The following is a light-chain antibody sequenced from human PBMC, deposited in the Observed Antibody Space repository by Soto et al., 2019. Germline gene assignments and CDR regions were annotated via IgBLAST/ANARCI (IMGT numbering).Light chain of an antibody. CDR1: SSNIGTNT. CDR3: ASWDDSLNGHVV. J-gene: IGLJ2*01. CDR2: RNN. V-gene: IGLV1-44*01. Sequence: VLTQPPSASGTPGQRVTISCSGTSSNIGTNTVNWYQQLPGTAPKLLIYRNNQRPSGVPDRFSGSKSGTSASLAISGLQSEDEADYYCASWDDSLNGHVVFGGGTKLTVL.